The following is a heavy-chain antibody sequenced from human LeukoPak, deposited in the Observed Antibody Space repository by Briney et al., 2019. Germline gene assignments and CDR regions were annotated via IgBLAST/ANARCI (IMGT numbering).Heavy chain of an antibody. Sequence: SETLSLTCTVSGGSISSYYWSWIRQPPGKGLEWIGYIYYSGSTNYNPSLKSRVTISVDTSKNQFSLKLSSVTAADTAVYYCARLYGDYGYYYGMDVWGQGTTVTVSS. CDR3: ARLYGDYGYYYGMDV. CDR1: GGSISSYY. J-gene: IGHJ6*02. CDR2: IYYSGST. D-gene: IGHD4-17*01. V-gene: IGHV4-59*08.